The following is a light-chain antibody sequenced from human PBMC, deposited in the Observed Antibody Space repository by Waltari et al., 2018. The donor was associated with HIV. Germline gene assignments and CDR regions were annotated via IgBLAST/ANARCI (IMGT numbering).Light chain of an antibody. CDR3: QQYFDNPRT. Sequence: DIVMTQSPDSLTVSLGERATINCKSSQSGLYSHNNKNYLAWYQQKPRQPPKLLIYWASTRESGVPDRFSGSGSGTDFTLTISSLRAEDVAVYYCQQYFDNPRTFGQGTKVEV. V-gene: IGKV4-1*01. CDR1: QSGLYSHNNKNY. CDR2: WAS. J-gene: IGKJ1*01.